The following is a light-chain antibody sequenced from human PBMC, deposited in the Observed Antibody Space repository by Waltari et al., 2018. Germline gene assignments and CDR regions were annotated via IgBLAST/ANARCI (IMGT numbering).Light chain of an antibody. Sequence: HPDNGPRFIMYEATQWPAGGSNRYSGSKSGNTASLTISGLQAEDEADYYCSSYTSISTSVFGSGTNVTFL. CDR2: EAT. CDR3: SSYTSISTSV. V-gene: IGLV2-14*02. J-gene: IGLJ1*01.